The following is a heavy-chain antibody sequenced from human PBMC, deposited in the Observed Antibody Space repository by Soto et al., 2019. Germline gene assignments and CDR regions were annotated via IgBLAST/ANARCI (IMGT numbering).Heavy chain of an antibody. CDR1: GGSISSGDYY. Sequence: SETLSLTCTVSGGSISSGDYYWSWIRQPPGKGLEWIGYIYYSGSTYYNPSLKSRVTISVDTSKNQFSLKLSSVTAADTAVYYCARLSALRDTAMARYFDYWGQGTLVTVSS. J-gene: IGHJ4*02. CDR2: IYYSGST. CDR3: ARLSALRDTAMARYFDY. V-gene: IGHV4-30-4*01. D-gene: IGHD5-18*01.